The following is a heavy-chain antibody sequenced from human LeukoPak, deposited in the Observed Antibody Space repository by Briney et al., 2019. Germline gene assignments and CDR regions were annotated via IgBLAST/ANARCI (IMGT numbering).Heavy chain of an antibody. D-gene: IGHD2-2*01. CDR2: IYSGGST. J-gene: IGHJ4*02. CDR1: GFTFTYAY. V-gene: IGHV3-66*01. Sequence: GGSLRLSCAASGFTFTYAYMSWVRQAPGKGLEWVSVIYSGGSTSNADSVKGRFTISRDISSNTVYLQMNSLRAEDTAVYYCTRNAIVNWGQGTLVTVSS. CDR3: TRNAIVN.